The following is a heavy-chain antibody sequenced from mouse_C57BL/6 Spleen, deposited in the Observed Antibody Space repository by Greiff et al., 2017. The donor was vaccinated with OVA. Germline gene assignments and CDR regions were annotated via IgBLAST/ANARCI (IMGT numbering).Heavy chain of an antibody. V-gene: IGHV1-80*01. Sequence: QVHVKQSGAELVKPGASVKISCKASGYAFSSYWMNWVKQRPGKGLEWIGQIYPGDGDTNYNGKFKGKATLTADKSSSTAYMQLSSLTSEDSAVYFCAREGLREYFDYWGQGTTLTVSS. CDR2: IYPGDGDT. J-gene: IGHJ2*01. D-gene: IGHD2-4*01. CDR1: GYAFSSYW. CDR3: AREGLREYFDY.